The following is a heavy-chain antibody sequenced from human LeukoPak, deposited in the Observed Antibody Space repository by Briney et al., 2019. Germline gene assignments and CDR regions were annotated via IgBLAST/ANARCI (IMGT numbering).Heavy chain of an antibody. V-gene: IGHV4-59*01. CDR3: ARDGEVAGLGWFDP. D-gene: IGHD6-19*01. CDR1: GGSISSYY. Sequence: ASETLSLTCTVSGGSISSYYWSWIRQPPGKGLEWIGNIYYSGSTNYNPSLKSRVTISVDTSKNQFSLKLSSVTAADTAVYYCARDGEVAGLGWFDPWGQGTLVTVSS. CDR2: IYYSGST. J-gene: IGHJ5*02.